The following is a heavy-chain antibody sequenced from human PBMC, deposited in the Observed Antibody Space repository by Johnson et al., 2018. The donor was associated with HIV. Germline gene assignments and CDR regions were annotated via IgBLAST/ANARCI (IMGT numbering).Heavy chain of an antibody. CDR3: GRAVGSGGYTSSWYLGLGAFDR. CDR1: GFTFEDYG. D-gene: IGHD6-13*01. CDR2: INWNGGNT. V-gene: IGHV3-20*04. Sequence: MQLVESGGGLVRPRGSLRLSCAASGFTFEDYGMSWVREVPGKGLEWVSGINWNGGNTGYADSVKGRFSISRDNAQKSLYLQMNTLRPEDTAFWYCGRAVGSGGYTSSWYLGLGAFDRWGQGTMVIVSS. J-gene: IGHJ3*01.